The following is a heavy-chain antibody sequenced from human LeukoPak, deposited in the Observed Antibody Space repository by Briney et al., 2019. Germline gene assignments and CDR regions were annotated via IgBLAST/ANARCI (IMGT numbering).Heavy chain of an antibody. D-gene: IGHD2-15*01. CDR1: GGTFSSYA. J-gene: IGHJ3*02. CDR2: IIPIFGTA. V-gene: IGHV1-69*05. Sequence: ASVKVSCKASGGTFSSYAISWVRQAPGQGLEWMGGIIPIFGTANYAQKFQGRVTITTDESTSTAYMELSSLRSEDTAVYYRARMVVVAATYAFDIWGQGTMVTVSS. CDR3: ARMVVVAATYAFDI.